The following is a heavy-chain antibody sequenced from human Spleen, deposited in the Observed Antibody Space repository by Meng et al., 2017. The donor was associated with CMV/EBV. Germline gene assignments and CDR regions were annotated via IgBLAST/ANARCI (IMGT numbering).Heavy chain of an antibody. J-gene: IGHJ4*02. Sequence: SSKVSGYTFTSYYFNRVRQTTGLWIEWIGWMNPISGNTGYAQSFQGRVVITRNISISTAYMELSSLRSEDTAVYYCARIPASTGNFDYWGQGTLVTVSS. CDR1: GYTFTSYY. CDR2: MNPISGNT. V-gene: IGHV1-8*03. CDR3: ARIPASTGNFDY. D-gene: IGHD2-2*01.